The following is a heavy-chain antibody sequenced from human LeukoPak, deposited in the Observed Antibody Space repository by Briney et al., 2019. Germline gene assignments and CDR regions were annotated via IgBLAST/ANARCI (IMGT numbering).Heavy chain of an antibody. V-gene: IGHV1-18*01. CDR3: ARSPPYCSSTSCSRYYYYGMDV. Sequence: ASVKVSCKASGYTFTSYGISRVRQAPGQGLEWMGWISAYNGNTNYAQKLQGRVTMTTDTSTSTAYMELRSLRSDDTAVYYCARSPPYCSSTSCSRYYYYGMDVWGQGTTVTVSS. CDR1: GYTFTSYG. J-gene: IGHJ6*02. CDR2: ISAYNGNT. D-gene: IGHD2-2*01.